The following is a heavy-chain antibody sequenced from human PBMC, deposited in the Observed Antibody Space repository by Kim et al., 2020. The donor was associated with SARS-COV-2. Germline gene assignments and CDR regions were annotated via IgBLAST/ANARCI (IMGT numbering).Heavy chain of an antibody. CDR3: ARGVVGGDYYYLDV. CDR2: VYRTGSV. D-gene: IGHD1-26*01. J-gene: IGHJ6*03. V-gene: IGHV4-4*07. Sequence: SETLSLICSVSGVSMNSFYWTWVRQAAGGGLEWLGRVYRTGSVNYNTSLQSRLTMSVDVSNNHFSLKLTSMTAADTAVYYCARGVVGGDYYYLDVWGRGTTVTVSS. CDR1: GVSMNSFY.